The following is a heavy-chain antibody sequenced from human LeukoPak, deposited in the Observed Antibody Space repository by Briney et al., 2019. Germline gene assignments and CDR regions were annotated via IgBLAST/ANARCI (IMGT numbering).Heavy chain of an antibody. CDR3: AGPGSSGWTSFDY. V-gene: IGHV4-39*01. J-gene: IGHJ4*02. CDR2: IYYSGIT. D-gene: IGHD6-19*01. CDR1: GGSISSSSYY. Sequence: SETLSLTCTVSGGSISSSSYYWGWIRQPPGKGLEWIGSIYYSGITYYNPSLKSRVTISVDTSKNQFSLKLNSVTAADTAVYYCAGPGSSGWTSFDYWGQGTLVTVSS.